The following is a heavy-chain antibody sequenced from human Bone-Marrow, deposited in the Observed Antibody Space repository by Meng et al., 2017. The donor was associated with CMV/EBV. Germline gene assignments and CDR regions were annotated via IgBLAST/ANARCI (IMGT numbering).Heavy chain of an antibody. J-gene: IGHJ4*02. CDR1: GYTFLGYS. D-gene: IGHD1-26*01. CDR2: INPNSGDT. Sequence: KASGYTFLGYSMHWVRQAPGQGFEWMGRINPNSGDTNYAQKFKGRVTMTRDTSLSTAYMELDRLKSDDASVYFCTRGATLYTTSSFDFWGQGTLVTVSS. V-gene: IGHV1-2*06. CDR3: TRGATLYTTSSFDF.